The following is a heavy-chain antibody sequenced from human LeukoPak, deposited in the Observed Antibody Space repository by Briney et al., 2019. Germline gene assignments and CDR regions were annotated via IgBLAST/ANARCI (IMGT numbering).Heavy chain of an antibody. Sequence: GGSLRLSCAASGFTIEDYGFSWVRQAPGKGLEWVSGINWNGGSTSYADSVKGRFTISRDNAKNSLYLQMNSLRAEDTALYYCARDLYSSGWYGPVDFWGQGTLVTVSS. CDR1: GFTIEDYG. CDR3: ARDLYSSGWYGPVDF. D-gene: IGHD6-19*01. V-gene: IGHV3-20*04. CDR2: INWNGGST. J-gene: IGHJ4*02.